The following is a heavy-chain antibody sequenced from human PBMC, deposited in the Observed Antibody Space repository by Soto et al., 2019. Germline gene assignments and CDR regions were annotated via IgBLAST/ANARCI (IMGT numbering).Heavy chain of an antibody. CDR3: AKGLRLRYFDWLLSGVFLAAYFDY. J-gene: IGHJ4*02. Sequence: GSLRLSCAASGLTFSSYSMNWVRQAPGKGLEWVSYISSSSSTIYYADSVKGRFTISRDNAKNSLYLQMNSLRAEDTAVYYCAKGLRLRYFDWLLSGVFLAAYFDYWGQGTLVTVSS. D-gene: IGHD3-9*01. CDR1: GLTFSSYS. CDR2: ISSSSSTI. V-gene: IGHV3-48*01.